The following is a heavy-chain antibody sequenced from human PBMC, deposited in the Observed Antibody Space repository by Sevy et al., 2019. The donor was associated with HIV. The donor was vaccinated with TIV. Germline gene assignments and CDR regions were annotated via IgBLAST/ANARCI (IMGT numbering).Heavy chain of an antibody. CDR3: ARVVRITIFGVVPYNWFDP. CDR2: INPNSGGT. Sequence: ASVKVSCKASGYTFTGYYMHWVRQAPGQGLEWMGWINPNSGGTNNAQKFQGRVTMTRDTSISTAYMELSRLRSDDTAVYYCARVVRITIFGVVPYNWFDPWGQGTLVTVSS. CDR1: GYTFTGYY. J-gene: IGHJ5*02. D-gene: IGHD3-3*01. V-gene: IGHV1-2*02.